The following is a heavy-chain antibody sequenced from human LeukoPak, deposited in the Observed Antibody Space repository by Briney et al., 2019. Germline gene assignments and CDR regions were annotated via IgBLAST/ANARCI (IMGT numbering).Heavy chain of an antibody. V-gene: IGHV3-23*01. CDR3: AQDGWDSYGYSSY. J-gene: IGHJ4*02. CDR2: ISGSGGST. CDR1: GFTFSSYA. D-gene: IGHD5-18*01. Sequence: GGSLRLSCAASGFTFSSYAMSWVRQAPGKGLEWVSAISGSGGSTYYADSVKGRFTISRDNSKNTLYLQMNSLRAEDTAVYYCAQDGWDSYGYSSYWGQGALVTVSS.